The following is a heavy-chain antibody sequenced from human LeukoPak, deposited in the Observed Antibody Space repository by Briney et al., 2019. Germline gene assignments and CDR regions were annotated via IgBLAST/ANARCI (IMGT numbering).Heavy chain of an antibody. CDR1: GFTFSGST. V-gene: IGHV3-73*01. CDR2: IRSRGNTYAT. CDR3: ARDYYSYSRGSWAFDI. D-gene: IGHD3-22*01. Sequence: PGGSLKLSCAASGFTFSGSTIHWVRQASGRGLEWLGRIRSRGNTYATAYAASVKGRFTIFRDDSKNTAYLQVNNLKIEDTAVYYCARDYYSYSRGSWAFDIWGQGTMVTVSS. J-gene: IGHJ3*02.